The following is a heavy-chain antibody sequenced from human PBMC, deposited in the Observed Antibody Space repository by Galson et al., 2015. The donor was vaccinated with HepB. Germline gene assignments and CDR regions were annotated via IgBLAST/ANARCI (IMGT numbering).Heavy chain of an antibody. J-gene: IGHJ6*02. D-gene: IGHD2-2*01. CDR2: IYYSGST. V-gene: IGHV4-61*08. CDR1: GGSVSSGDYY. CDR3: ARDYRGYCSSTGCAYYYGMDV. Sequence: TLSLTCTVSGGSVSSGDYYWSWIRQPPATGLEWIWYIYYSGSTNYNPSLRSRVTISVDTSKNQFSLRLSSVTAADTAVYYCARDYRGYCSSTGCAYYYGMDVWGQGTTVTVSS.